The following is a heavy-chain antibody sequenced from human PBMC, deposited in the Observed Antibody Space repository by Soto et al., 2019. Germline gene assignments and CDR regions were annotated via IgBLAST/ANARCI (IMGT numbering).Heavy chain of an antibody. V-gene: IGHV5-51*01. CDR2: IYPGDSDT. CDR1: GYSFTSYW. D-gene: IGHD6-25*01. CDR3: ARAPRQYSSDYYYGMDV. J-gene: IGHJ6*02. Sequence: PGESLKISCKGSGYSFTSYWIGWVRQMPWKGLEWMGIIYPGDSDTRYSPSFQGQVTISADKSISTAYLQWSSLKASDTAMYYCARAPRQYSSDYYYGMDVWGQGTTVTVSS.